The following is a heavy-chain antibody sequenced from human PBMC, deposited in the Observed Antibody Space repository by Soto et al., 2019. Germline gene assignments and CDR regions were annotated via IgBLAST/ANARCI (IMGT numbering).Heavy chain of an antibody. J-gene: IGHJ4*02. Sequence: QVPLAESGGGVVQAGRSLRLSCATSGFTFSGYAMHWVRQAPGKGLEWVAVISYDGTDKYYADYVKGRFTMSRDNSKNAMYLQMNSLRAEDTAVYYCARSGGSTGFYYVDYWGQGTLVTVSS. CDR2: ISYDGTDK. CDR1: GFTFSGYA. D-gene: IGHD3-22*01. V-gene: IGHV3-30-3*01. CDR3: ARSGGSTGFYYVDY.